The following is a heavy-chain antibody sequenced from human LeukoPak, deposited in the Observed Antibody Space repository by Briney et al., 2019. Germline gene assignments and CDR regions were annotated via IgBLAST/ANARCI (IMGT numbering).Heavy chain of an antibody. CDR3: ARDHNSENWGSLGK. CDR1: GYTFTSYG. V-gene: IGHV1-18*01. D-gene: IGHD7-27*01. Sequence: EASVKVSCKASGYTFTSYGISWVRQAPGQGLEWMGWISAYNGNTNYAQKLQGRVTMTTDTSTSTAHMELRSLRSDDTAVYYCARDHNSENWGSLGKWGQGTLVTVSS. J-gene: IGHJ4*02. CDR2: ISAYNGNT.